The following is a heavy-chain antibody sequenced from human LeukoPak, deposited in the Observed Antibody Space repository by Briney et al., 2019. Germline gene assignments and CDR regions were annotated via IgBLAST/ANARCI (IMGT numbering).Heavy chain of an antibody. J-gene: IGHJ4*02. Sequence: KIGESLKISCKSSADTFTSYWIGWVRQMPGKGLEWMGIIYPGDSDTRYSPSFQGQVTISADKSISTAYLQWSSLKASDTAMYYCARSHGDYDSSFDYWGQGTLVTVSS. D-gene: IGHD4-17*01. CDR2: IYPGDSDT. CDR1: ADTFTSYW. V-gene: IGHV5-51*01. CDR3: ARSHGDYDSSFDY.